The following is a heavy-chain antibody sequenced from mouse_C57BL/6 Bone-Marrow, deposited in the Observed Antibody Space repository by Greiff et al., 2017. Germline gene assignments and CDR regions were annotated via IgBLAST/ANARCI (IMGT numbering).Heavy chain of an antibody. Sequence: EVQRVESGPGLVKPSQSLSLTCSVTGYSIPSGYYWNWIRQFPGNKLEWMGYISYDGSNNSNPSLKNPISITRNTSENQFFLKVNSVTTEDTATYYCARAWGLRPGFAYWGQGTLVTVSA. CDR1: GYSIPSGYY. J-gene: IGHJ3*01. D-gene: IGHD2-4*01. V-gene: IGHV3-6*01. CDR2: ISYDGSN. CDR3: ARAWGLRPGFAY.